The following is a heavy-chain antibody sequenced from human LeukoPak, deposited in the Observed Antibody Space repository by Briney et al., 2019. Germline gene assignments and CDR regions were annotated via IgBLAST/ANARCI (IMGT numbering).Heavy chain of an antibody. V-gene: IGHV4-34*01. CDR3: AGLPVVRGVTRGDY. CDR2: INHSGST. Sequence: SETLSLTCAVYGGSFSGYYWSWIRQPPGKGLEWIGEINHSGSTNYNPSLKSRVTISVDTSKNQFSLKLSSVTAADTAVYYCAGLPVVRGVTRGDYWGQGTLVTVSS. J-gene: IGHJ4*02. D-gene: IGHD3-10*01. CDR1: GGSFSGYY.